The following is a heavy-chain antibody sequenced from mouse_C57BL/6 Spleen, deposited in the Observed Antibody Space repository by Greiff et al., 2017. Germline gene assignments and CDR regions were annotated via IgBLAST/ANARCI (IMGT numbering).Heavy chain of an antibody. CDR2: IDPSASYT. J-gene: IGHJ2*01. D-gene: IGHD1-1*01. V-gene: IGHV1-69*01. Sequence: QVQLQQSGAELVMPGASVKLSCKASGYTFTSYWMPWVKQRPGQGLEWIGEIDPSASYTNYNQKVKGKSTLTVDKSPSPAYMQLSSLTSEDSAVYYCARSDYERYYFDYWGQGTTLTVSS. CDR1: GYTFTSYW. CDR3: ARSDYERYYFDY.